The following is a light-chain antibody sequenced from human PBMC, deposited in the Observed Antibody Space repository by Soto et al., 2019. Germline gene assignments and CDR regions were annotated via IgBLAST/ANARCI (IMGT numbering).Light chain of an antibody. CDR3: LHYSTLPFT. CDR2: GAS. J-gene: IGKJ3*01. Sequence: IVLTQSPVTLSLSPGAGATHSCRASQSVSGSYLAWYQQKPGQAPRLLIYGASSRATGIPDRFSGSGSGTYFSVSISRLALEEFAVYYWLHYSTLPFTFGPGTTVFIK. V-gene: IGKV3-20*01. CDR1: QSVSGSY.